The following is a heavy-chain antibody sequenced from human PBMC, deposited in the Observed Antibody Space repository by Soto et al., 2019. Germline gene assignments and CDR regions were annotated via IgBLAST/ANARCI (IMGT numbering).Heavy chain of an antibody. J-gene: IGHJ6*02. CDR1: GYTFTSYA. Sequence: QVQLVQSGAEVKKPGASVKVSCKASGYTFTSYAMHWVRQAPGQRLEWMGWINAGNGNTKYSQKFQGRVTIIRDTXAXTXXMELSSLRSEDTAVYYCASRQVVAGTNDYYYGMDVWGQGTTVTVSS. CDR3: ASRQVVAGTNDYYYGMDV. D-gene: IGHD6-19*01. CDR2: INAGNGNT. V-gene: IGHV1-3*01.